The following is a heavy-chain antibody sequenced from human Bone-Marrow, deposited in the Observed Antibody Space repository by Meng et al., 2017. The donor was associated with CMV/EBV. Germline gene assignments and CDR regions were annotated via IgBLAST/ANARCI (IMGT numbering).Heavy chain of an antibody. V-gene: IGHV3-30*02. D-gene: IGHD1-26*01. CDR1: GFTFSNYG. J-gene: IGHJ1*01. Sequence: GGSLRLSCAASGFTFSNYGMHWVRQAPGKGLEWVAFIPFDGSNKYYADSVKGRFTISRDNSKNTLYMQMDSLRAEDTAVYYCAKGGSYPTPIAEYLQYWGQGTLVTVSS. CDR3: AKGGSYPTPIAEYLQY. CDR2: IPFDGSNK.